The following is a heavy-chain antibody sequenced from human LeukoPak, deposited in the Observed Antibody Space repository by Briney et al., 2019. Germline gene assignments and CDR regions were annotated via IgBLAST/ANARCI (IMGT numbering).Heavy chain of an antibody. CDR3: AGIRFLEWSSPTNAFDI. V-gene: IGHV4-4*07. CDR1: GGSNSSYY. J-gene: IGHJ3*02. D-gene: IGHD3-3*01. CDR2: VYTSGST. Sequence: PSETLSLTCTVSGGSNSSYYWSWIRQLAGKGLEWIGRVYTSGSTNYNPSLKSRVTMSVDTSKNQFSLKLSSVTAADTAVYYCAGIRFLEWSSPTNAFDIWGQGTMVTVSS.